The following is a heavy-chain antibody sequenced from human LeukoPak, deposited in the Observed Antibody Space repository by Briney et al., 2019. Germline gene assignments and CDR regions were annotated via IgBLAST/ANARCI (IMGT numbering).Heavy chain of an antibody. CDR1: GFTFSSYE. V-gene: IGHV3-48*03. D-gene: IGHD3-10*01. Sequence: GGSLRLSCAASGFTFSSYEMNWVRQAPGKGLEWASYISSSGSTIIYADSVKGRFTISRDNAKNSLYLQMNSLRAEDTAVYYCARDPSRGSTAGGFDIWGQGTMVTVSS. J-gene: IGHJ3*02. CDR2: ISSSGSTI. CDR3: ARDPSRGSTAGGFDI.